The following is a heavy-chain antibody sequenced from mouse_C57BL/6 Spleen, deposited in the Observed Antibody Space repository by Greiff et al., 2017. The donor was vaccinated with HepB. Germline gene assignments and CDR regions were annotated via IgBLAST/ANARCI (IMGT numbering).Heavy chain of an antibody. D-gene: IGHD1-1*01. Sequence: EVQLQQSGPELVKPGASVKIPCKASGYTFTDYNMDWVKQSHGKSLEWIGDINPNNGGTIYNQKFKGKATLTVDKSSSKAYMDLRSLTYEDTAVYDCARTHDYGSSFFAYWGQGTLVTVSA. CDR3: ARTHDYGSSFFAY. CDR2: INPNNGGT. CDR1: GYTFTDYN. J-gene: IGHJ3*01. V-gene: IGHV1-18*01.